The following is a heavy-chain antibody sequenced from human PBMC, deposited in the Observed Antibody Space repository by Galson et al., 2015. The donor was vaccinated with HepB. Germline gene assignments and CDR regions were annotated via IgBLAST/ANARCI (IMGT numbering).Heavy chain of an antibody. CDR2: INPSGGST. D-gene: IGHD6-19*01. CDR1: GYTFTSYY. J-gene: IGHJ4*02. CDR3: ARGGSSGWYHLLLDY. Sequence: SVKVSCKASGYTFTSYYMHWVRQAPGQGLGWMGIINPSGGSTSYAQKLQGRVTMTRDTSTSTVYMELSSLRSEDTAVYYCARGGSSGWYHLLLDYWGQGTLVTVSS. V-gene: IGHV1-46*04.